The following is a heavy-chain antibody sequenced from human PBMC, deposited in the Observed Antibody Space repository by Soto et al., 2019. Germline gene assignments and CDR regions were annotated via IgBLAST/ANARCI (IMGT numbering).Heavy chain of an antibody. CDR1: GYTITSYY. D-gene: IGHD4-17*01. CDR2: INPSGGST. J-gene: IGHJ5*02. Sequence: QVQLVQSGAEVKKPGASVKVSCKASGYTITSYYMHWVRQAPGQGLEWMGIINPSGGSTSYAQKFQGRVTMTRDTSTSTVYMELSSLRSEDTAVYYCARAQDYGGRGGWFDPWGQGTLVTVSS. CDR3: ARAQDYGGRGGWFDP. V-gene: IGHV1-46*01.